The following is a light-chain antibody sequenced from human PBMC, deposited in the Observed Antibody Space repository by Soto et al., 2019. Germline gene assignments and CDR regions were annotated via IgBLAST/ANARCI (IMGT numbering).Light chain of an antibody. CDR1: QSVVSKF. CDR3: QQYGSPPMYA. Sequence: EIVLTQSPGTLSLSPGERATLSCRASQSVVSKFFAWYQQKPGQASRLLIYATPSRATGIPDRFSGSGSGTDFTLTISRLEPEDFAVYYCQQYGSPPMYAFGQGTKLEIK. CDR2: ATP. V-gene: IGKV3-20*01. J-gene: IGKJ2*01.